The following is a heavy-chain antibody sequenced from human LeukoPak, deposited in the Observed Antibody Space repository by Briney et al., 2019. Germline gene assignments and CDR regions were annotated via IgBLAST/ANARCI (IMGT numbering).Heavy chain of an antibody. J-gene: IGHJ4*02. V-gene: IGHV1-69*05. CDR2: IIPIFGTA. CDR1: GGTFSSYA. D-gene: IGHD6-13*01. CDR3: AVGPGIAAAGSDY. Sequence: ASVKVSCKASGGTFSSYAISWVRQAPGQGLEWMGGIIPIFGTANYAQKFQGRVTITTDESTSTAYMELSSLGSEDTAVYYCAVGPGIAAAGSDYWGQGTLVTVSS.